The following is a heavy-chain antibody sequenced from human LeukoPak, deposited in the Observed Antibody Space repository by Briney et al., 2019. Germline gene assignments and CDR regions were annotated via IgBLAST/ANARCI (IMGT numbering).Heavy chain of an antibody. CDR2: VYDSGST. CDR1: GGSISSYH. V-gene: IGHV4-59*01. Sequence: SETLSLTCTVSGGSISSYHWSWIRQPPGRGLEWIGCVYDSGSTNYNPALKSRGTISSDTSKNQLSLNLTSVTAADTAVYYCARWMSKWNSVNYYYYYYMDVWGKGTTVTVSS. CDR3: ARWMSKWNSVNYYYYYYMDV. D-gene: IGHD1-7*01. J-gene: IGHJ6*03.